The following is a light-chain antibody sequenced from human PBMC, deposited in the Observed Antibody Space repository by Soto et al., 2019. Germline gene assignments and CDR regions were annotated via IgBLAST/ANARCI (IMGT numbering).Light chain of an antibody. V-gene: IGLV1-51*01. CDR2: EVS. Sequence: QSVLTQPPSVSAAPGQKVTISCSGSSSNIGDNFVSWYQQLPGTAPKLIIYEVSKRPSGVPDRIFASKSGNTASLTVSGLQADDEANYYCSSFKGTNSFVFGTGTQLTVL. CDR3: SSFKGTNSFV. CDR1: SSNIGDNF. J-gene: IGLJ1*01.